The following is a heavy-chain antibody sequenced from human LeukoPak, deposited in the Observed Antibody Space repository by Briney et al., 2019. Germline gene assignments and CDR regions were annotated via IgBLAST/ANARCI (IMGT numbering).Heavy chain of an antibody. V-gene: IGHV1-69*05. D-gene: IGHD2-2*03. Sequence: SVKVSCKASGDTFSSYAISWVRQAPGQGLEWMGGVIPVFRSTNYARKFQGRVTITTDKSTSTAYMELRSLTSDDTAVYYCARVSGYCSSTSCHDYWGQGTLVTVSS. J-gene: IGHJ4*02. CDR1: GDTFSSYA. CDR2: VIPVFRST. CDR3: ARVSGYCSSTSCHDY.